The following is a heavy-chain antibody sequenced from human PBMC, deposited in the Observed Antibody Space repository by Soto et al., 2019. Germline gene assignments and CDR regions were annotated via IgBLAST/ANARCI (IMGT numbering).Heavy chain of an antibody. CDR3: AKDTVFCSITICYLRLVDDYYDGMAV. D-gene: IGHD2-2*01. CDR1: GFTFSSYG. J-gene: IGHJ6*02. V-gene: IGHV3-30*18. CDR2: ISYDGSNK. Sequence: PGGSLRLSCAASGFTFSSYGMHWVRQAPGKGLERVAVISYDGSNKYYADTVKGRFTISRDNSKNTLYLQMNSLRAEDTAVYFCAKDTVFCSITICYLRLVDDYYDGMAVWGQGSSVTVSS.